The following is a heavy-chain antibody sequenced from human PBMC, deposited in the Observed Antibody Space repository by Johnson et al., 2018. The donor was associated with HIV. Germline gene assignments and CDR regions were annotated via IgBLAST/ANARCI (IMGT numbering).Heavy chain of an antibody. V-gene: IGHV3-30*02. CDR3: ARIAARGAFDI. CDR1: GFTFSSYG. Sequence: QVQLVESGGGVVQPGGSLRLSCAASGFTFSSYGMHWVRQAPGKGLEWVAFIRYDGSEKYYVDSVKGRFTISRENAKDSLYLQMNSLRAGDTAVYYCARIAARGAFDIWGQGTMVTVSS. J-gene: IGHJ3*02. D-gene: IGHD6-13*01. CDR2: IRYDGSEK.